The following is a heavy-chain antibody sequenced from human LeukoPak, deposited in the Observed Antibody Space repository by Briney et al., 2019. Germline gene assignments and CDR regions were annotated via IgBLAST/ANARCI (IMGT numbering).Heavy chain of an antibody. CDR3: ASPRGRDGYNYGFFDY. D-gene: IGHD5-24*01. J-gene: IGHJ4*02. CDR2: INPNSGGT. CDR1: GYIFTGHY. Sequence: ASVKVSCKASGYIFTGHYMHWVRQAPGQGLEWMGRINPNSGGTNYAQKFQGRVTMTRDTSISTAYMELSRLRSDDTAVYYCASPRGRDGYNYGFFDYWGQGTLVTVSS. V-gene: IGHV1-2*06.